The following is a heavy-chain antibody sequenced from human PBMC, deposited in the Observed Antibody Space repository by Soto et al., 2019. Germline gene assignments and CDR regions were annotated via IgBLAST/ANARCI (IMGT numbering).Heavy chain of an antibody. J-gene: IGHJ5*02. CDR1: VFTFSNHW. D-gene: IGHD6-13*01. CDR2: IKQDETEI. V-gene: IGHV3-7*03. CDR3: ARRGIPATGFDP. Sequence: GGSLRLSCAASVFTFSNHWMTWARQAPGKGLEWVANIKQDETEIHYVDSVKGRFTVSRDNAKNSLYLQMNSLRAEDTAVYYCARRGIPATGFDPWGQGTLVTVSS.